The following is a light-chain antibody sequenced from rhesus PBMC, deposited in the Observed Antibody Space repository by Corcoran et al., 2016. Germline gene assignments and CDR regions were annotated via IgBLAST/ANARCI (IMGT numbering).Light chain of an antibody. Sequence: DIQMTQSPSSLSASLGDTVTITCRASQSISSWLAWYQQKPGKAPNLLIYKASTLQSGVPSRFPGSGSVTDFTLTISSRQSEDLATDFCQQYDSWPYSFGRGTKVEIK. CDR2: KAS. CDR1: QSISSW. J-gene: IGKJ2*01. CDR3: QQYDSWPYS. V-gene: IGKV1-22*01.